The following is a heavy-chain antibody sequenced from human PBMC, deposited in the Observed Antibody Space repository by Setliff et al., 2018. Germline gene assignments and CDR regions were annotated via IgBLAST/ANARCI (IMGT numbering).Heavy chain of an antibody. D-gene: IGHD3-10*01. CDR2: INAGNGNT. CDR1: GYTFTSYA. V-gene: IGHV1-3*01. Sequence: ASVKVSCKASGYTFTSYAMHWVRQAPGQRLEWMGWINAGNGNTKYSQKFQGSVTITRDTSASTAYMELSSLRSEDTAVYYCARDGGWFGAQLYYYYGMDVWGQGTTVTVSS. J-gene: IGHJ6*02. CDR3: ARDGGWFGAQLYYYYGMDV.